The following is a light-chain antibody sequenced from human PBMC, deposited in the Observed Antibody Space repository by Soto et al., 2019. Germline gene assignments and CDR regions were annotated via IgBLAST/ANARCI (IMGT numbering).Light chain of an antibody. V-gene: IGKV3-20*01. CDR3: QQYGSSGT. CDR1: QSVSNNY. J-gene: IGKJ1*01. Sequence: DIVLTQSPGTRSLSPGERATLSCRASQSVSNNYLAWYQQKPGQAPRLLIYGASNRATGLPDRFSGSGSGTDFTLTISRLEPEDFAVYYCQQYGSSGTFGQGTKVDSK. CDR2: GAS.